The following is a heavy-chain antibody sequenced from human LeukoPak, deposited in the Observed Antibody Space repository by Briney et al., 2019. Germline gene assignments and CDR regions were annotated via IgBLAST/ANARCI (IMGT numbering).Heavy chain of an antibody. D-gene: IGHD6-6*01. Sequence: PSETLSLTCTVSGGSISSSSYYWGWIRQPPGKGLEWIGSIYYSGSTYYNPSLKSRVTIPVDTSKNQFSLKLSSVTAADTAVYYCARVLVGPRPKSIAARPYSDYFDYWGQGTLVTVSS. CDR1: GGSISSSSYY. J-gene: IGHJ4*02. CDR3: ARVLVGPRPKSIAARPYSDYFDY. V-gene: IGHV4-39*07. CDR2: IYYSGST.